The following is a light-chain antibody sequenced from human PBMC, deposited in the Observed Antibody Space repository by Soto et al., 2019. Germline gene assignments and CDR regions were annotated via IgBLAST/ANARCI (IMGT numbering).Light chain of an antibody. CDR1: QSISSW. Sequence: DIQMTQSPSTLSASVGDRVTITCRASQSISSWLAWYQQKPGKAPKLLIYDVSTLESGVPSRFSGRGSGTEFTLTISSLQPDDSATYYCQQYNIRWTSRQGTKGDIK. J-gene: IGKJ1*01. CDR3: QQYNIRWT. V-gene: IGKV1-5*01. CDR2: DVS.